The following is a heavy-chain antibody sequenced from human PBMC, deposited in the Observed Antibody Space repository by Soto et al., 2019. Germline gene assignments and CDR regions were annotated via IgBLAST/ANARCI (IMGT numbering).Heavy chain of an antibody. J-gene: IGHJ4*02. CDR1: GFTFSSYW. Sequence: RGSLRLSCAASGFTFSSYWMHWVRQAPGKGPVWVSRIYNDGSRTAYADSLKGRFTISRDNAKNTMYLQMSSLTVEDTAVYYCERDVSGDTTPYFDLWGQGTLVSVYS. CDR3: ERDVSGDTTPYFDL. V-gene: IGHV3-74*01. D-gene: IGHD1-1*01. CDR2: IYNDGSRT.